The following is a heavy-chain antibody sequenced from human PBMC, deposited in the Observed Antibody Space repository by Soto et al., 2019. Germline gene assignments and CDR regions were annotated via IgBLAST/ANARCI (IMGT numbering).Heavy chain of an antibody. J-gene: IGHJ3*01. CDR3: AHPRGYGVFDAYDF. V-gene: IGHV3-23*01. D-gene: IGHD4-17*01. CDR1: GFTFDTYA. CDR2: ISGSGSDT. Sequence: GGSLRLSCAASGFTFDTYAMSWVRQAPGKGLEWVSAISGSGSDTYHADSVKGRFTISRDNSISTLYLQMNSLRTEDTAVYYCAHPRGYGVFDAYDFWDQGAMVTVSS.